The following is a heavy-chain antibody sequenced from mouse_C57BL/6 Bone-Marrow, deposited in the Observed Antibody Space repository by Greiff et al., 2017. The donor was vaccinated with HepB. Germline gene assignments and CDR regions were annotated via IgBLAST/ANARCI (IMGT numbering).Heavy chain of an antibody. CDR2: IRNKANNHAT. Sequence: EVKVEESGGGLVQPGGSMKLSCAASGFTFSDAWMDWVRQSPEKGLEWVAEIRNKANNHATYYAESVKGRFTIPRDDSKSSVYLQMNSLRAEDTGIYYCTPSGSSLPYAMDYWGQGTSVTVSS. V-gene: IGHV6-6*01. CDR3: TPSGSSLPYAMDY. CDR1: GFTFSDAW. D-gene: IGHD1-1*01. J-gene: IGHJ4*01.